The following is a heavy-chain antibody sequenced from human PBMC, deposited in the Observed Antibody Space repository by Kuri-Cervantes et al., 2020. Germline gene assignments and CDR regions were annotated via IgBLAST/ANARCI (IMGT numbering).Heavy chain of an antibody. D-gene: IGHD3-9*01. V-gene: IGHV1-8*01. CDR1: GYTFTSYD. CDR3: ARVNYDILTGYSYYYGMDV. CDR2: MNPNSGNT. Sequence: ASVKVSCKASGYTFTSYDINWVRQATGQGLEWMGWMNPNSGNTGYAQKFQGRVTMTRNTSISTAYMELSSLRSEDTAVYYCARVNYDILTGYSYYYGMDVWGQGTTVTVSS. J-gene: IGHJ6*02.